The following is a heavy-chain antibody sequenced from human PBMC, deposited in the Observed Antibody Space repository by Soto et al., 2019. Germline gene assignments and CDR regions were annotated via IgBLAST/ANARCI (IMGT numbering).Heavy chain of an antibody. J-gene: IGHJ4*02. Sequence: GKGLEWVGRIKSKTDGGTTDYAAPVKGRFTISRDDSKNTLYLQMNSLKTEDTAVYYCTTEDGTMIVVVPSAFWGKGTLVTVTS. CDR2: IKSKTDGGTT. D-gene: IGHD3-22*01. CDR3: TTEDGTMIVVVPSAF. V-gene: IGHV3-15*07.